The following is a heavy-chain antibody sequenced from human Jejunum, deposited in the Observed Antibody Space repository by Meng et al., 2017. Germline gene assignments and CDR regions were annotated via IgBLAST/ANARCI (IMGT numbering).Heavy chain of an antibody. CDR2: IYYSGST. J-gene: IGHJ4*02. Sequence: QVQMQESGPGLVPPSQTLSLTCAVSGGSISSGAYCWSWIRQHPGKGLEWIGYIYYSGSTNYNPSLKSRVTISVDTSKNQFSLKLSSVTAADTAVYYCARGGFFEAAAANLIDSWGQGTLVTVSS. CDR3: ARGGFFEAAAANLIDS. CDR1: GGSISSGAYC. D-gene: IGHD6-13*01. V-gene: IGHV4-61*08.